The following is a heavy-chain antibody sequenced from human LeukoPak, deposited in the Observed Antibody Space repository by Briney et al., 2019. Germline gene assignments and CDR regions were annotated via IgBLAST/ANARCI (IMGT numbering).Heavy chain of an antibody. CDR2: IYSGGGT. Sequence: TGGSLRLSCAASGFTVSSNYMSWVRQAPGKGLEWVSVIYSGGGTYYAGSVKGRFTISRDNSKNTLYLQMNSLRAEDTAVYYCARVPYDSSGYYLAFDIWGQGTMVTVSS. CDR3: ARVPYDSSGYYLAFDI. J-gene: IGHJ3*02. D-gene: IGHD3-22*01. CDR1: GFTVSSNY. V-gene: IGHV3-66*01.